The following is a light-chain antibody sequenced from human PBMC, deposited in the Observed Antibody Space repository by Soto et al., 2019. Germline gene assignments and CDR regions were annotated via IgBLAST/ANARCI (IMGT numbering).Light chain of an antibody. CDR2: GAS. J-gene: IGKJ3*01. CDR3: QQYGTSPPT. CDR1: QSISRNS. V-gene: IGKV3-20*01. Sequence: EIVLTQSPGTLSLSPGERATLSCRASQSISRNSLAWYQQQPGQAPRLLIYGASSRATDIPDRFSGSGSGTDFTLIVSRLEPEDFVVYFCQQYGTSPPTFGPGTKVDIK.